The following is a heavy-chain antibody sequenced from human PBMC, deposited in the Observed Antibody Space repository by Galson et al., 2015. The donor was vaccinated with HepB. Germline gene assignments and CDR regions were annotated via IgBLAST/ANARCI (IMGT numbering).Heavy chain of an antibody. CDR1: GFTFNHYY. CDR2: ITSDGTTM. D-gene: IGHD3-10*01. Sequence: SLRLSCAASGFTFNHYYMNWIRRAPGKGLEWVSYITSDGTTMYYADSVKGRFTISRDNAKNSLYLEMNSLRAEDTAVYYCARDSFGEGPEFDYWGQGTLVTVSS. J-gene: IGHJ4*02. V-gene: IGHV3-11*01. CDR3: ARDSFGEGPEFDY.